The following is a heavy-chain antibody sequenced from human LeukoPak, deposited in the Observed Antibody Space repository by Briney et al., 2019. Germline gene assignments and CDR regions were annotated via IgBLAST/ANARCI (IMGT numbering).Heavy chain of an antibody. CDR1: GGSISGYY. V-gene: IGHV4-59*01. CDR2: IYYSEST. CDR3: ARGGDPYSSSSGRTFDF. D-gene: IGHD6-6*01. Sequence: SETLSLTCTVSGGSISGYYWSWIRQPPGKGLEWIGFIYYSESTNYNPSLKSRVTLSVDTSKNLFSLKLNSVTAADTAVYYCARGGDPYSSSSGRTFDFWGQGTMVTVSS. J-gene: IGHJ3*01.